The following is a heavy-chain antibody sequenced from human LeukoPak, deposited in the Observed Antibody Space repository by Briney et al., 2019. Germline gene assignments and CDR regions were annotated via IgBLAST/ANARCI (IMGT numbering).Heavy chain of an antibody. J-gene: IGHJ4*02. V-gene: IGHV3-11*01. Sequence: PGGSLRLSCAASGFTFSGYYMSWIRQAPGRGLEWVSYISSSGSTIYYADSVKGRFTISRDNAKNSLYLQMNSLRAEDTAVYYCARASPMWEILRGSDYWGQGTLVTVSS. CDR3: ARASPMWEILRGSDY. CDR1: GFTFSGYY. D-gene: IGHD1-26*01. CDR2: ISSSGSTI.